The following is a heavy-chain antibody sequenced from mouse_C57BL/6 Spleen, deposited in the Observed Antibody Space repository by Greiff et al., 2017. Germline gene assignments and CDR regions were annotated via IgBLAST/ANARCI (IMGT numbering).Heavy chain of an antibody. Sequence: VQLQQPGAELVMPGASVKLSCKASGYTFTSYWMHWVKQRPGQGLEWIGEIDPSDSYTNYNQKFKGKSTLTVDKSSSTAYMQLSSLTSEDSAVYYCARFYGSREYAMDYWGQGTSVTVSS. V-gene: IGHV1-69*01. CDR1: GYTFTSYW. CDR2: IDPSDSYT. D-gene: IGHD1-1*01. J-gene: IGHJ4*01. CDR3: ARFYGSREYAMDY.